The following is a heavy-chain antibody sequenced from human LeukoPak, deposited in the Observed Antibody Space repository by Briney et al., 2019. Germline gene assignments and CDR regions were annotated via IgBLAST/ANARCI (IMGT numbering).Heavy chain of an antibody. J-gene: IGHJ6*03. CDR1: GGSISSYY. D-gene: IGHD4-23*01. CDR3: ARAEGYGGNSGGYYYYYMDV. V-gene: IGHV4-4*07. CDR2: IYTSGST. Sequence: SETLSLTCTVSGGSISSYYWSWIRQPAGKGLEWIGRIYTSGSTNYNPSLKSRVTMSVDTSKNQFSLKLSSVTAADTAVYYCARAEGYGGNSGGYYYYYMDVWGKGTTVTVSS.